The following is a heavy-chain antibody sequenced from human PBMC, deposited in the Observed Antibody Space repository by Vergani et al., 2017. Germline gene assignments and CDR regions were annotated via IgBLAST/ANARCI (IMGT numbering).Heavy chain of an antibody. CDR3: ARDLLLGYGSGRWMGGLAY. Sequence: QVQLVQSGAEVKKPGASVKVSCKASGYTFTGYYMHWVRQAPGQGLEWMGWINPNSGGTNYAQEFQGRVTMTRDTSISTAYMGLSRLRSDDTAVYYCARDLLLGYGSGRWMGGLAYWGQGTLVTVSS. CDR1: GYTFTGYY. CDR2: INPNSGGT. V-gene: IGHV1-2*02. J-gene: IGHJ4*02. D-gene: IGHD3-10*01.